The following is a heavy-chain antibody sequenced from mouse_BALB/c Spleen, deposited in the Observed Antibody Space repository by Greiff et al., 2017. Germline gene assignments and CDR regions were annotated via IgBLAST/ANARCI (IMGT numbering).Heavy chain of an antibody. CDR3: ASGTGPWFAY. V-gene: IGHV1-14*01. CDR1: GYTFTSYV. Sequence: EVQLQESGPELVKPGASVKMSCKASGYTFTSYVMHWVKQKPGQGLEWIGYINPYNDGTKYNEKFKGKAILTSDKSSSTAYMELSSLTSDDSAVYYCASGTGPWFAYWGQGTLVTVSA. D-gene: IGHD4-1*01. CDR2: INPYNDGT. J-gene: IGHJ3*01.